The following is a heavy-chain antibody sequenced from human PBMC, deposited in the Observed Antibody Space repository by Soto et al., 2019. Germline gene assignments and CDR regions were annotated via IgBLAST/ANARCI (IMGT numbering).Heavy chain of an antibody. V-gene: IGHV3-33*01. CDR1: GFTFSSYG. CDR2: IWYDGSNK. Sequence: GGSLRLSCAASGFTFSSYGMHWVRQAPGKGLEWVAVIWYDGSNKYYADSVKGRFTISRDNSKNTLYLQMNSLRAEDTAVYYCARSEWVHGYCSGGSCYVGGDYWGQGTLVTVSS. J-gene: IGHJ4*02. D-gene: IGHD2-15*01. CDR3: ARSEWVHGYCSGGSCYVGGDY.